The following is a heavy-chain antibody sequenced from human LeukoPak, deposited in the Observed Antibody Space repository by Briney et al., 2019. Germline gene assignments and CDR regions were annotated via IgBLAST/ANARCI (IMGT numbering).Heavy chain of an antibody. D-gene: IGHD3-16*01. CDR2: MNPNSGNT. J-gene: IGHJ5*02. CDR3: AREYYEYVWGSLPPNWFDP. Sequence: ASVNVSCKASGYTFTSYDINWVRQATGQGLEWMGWMNPNSGNTGYAQKFQGRVTMTRNTSISTAYMELSSLRFEDTAVYYCAREYYEYVWGSLPPNWFDPWGQGTLVTVSS. CDR1: GYTFTSYD. V-gene: IGHV1-8*01.